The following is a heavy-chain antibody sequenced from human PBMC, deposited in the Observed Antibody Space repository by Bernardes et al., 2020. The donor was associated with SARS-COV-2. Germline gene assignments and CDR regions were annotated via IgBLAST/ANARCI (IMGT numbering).Heavy chain of an antibody. V-gene: IGHV3-23*01. CDR3: AVIVVSGDWYFDY. J-gene: IGHJ4*02. CDR1: EITFSSYG. CDR2: ISKGGDLT. Sequence: GGSLRLSCVASEITFSSYGMAWVRQSPEKGLEWVSSISKGGDLTYYADPVKARFTVSRDNSKNTLYLQLNSLRAEDAALYYCAVIVVSGDWYFDYWGPGSLVTVSS. D-gene: IGHD6-19*01.